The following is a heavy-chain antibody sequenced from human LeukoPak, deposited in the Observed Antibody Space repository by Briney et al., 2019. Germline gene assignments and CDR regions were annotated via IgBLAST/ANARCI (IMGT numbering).Heavy chain of an antibody. D-gene: IGHD6-13*01. CDR2: ISGSGGST. CDR3: AKDLALQAGYYFDY. CDR1: GFTFSSYA. Sequence: PGGSLRLSCAASGFTFSSYAMSWVRQAPGKGLEWVSAISGSGGSTYYADSVKGRFTISRDNSKNTLYLQMNSLRAEDTGVYYGAKDLALQAGYYFDYWGQGTLVTVSS. V-gene: IGHV3-23*01. J-gene: IGHJ4*02.